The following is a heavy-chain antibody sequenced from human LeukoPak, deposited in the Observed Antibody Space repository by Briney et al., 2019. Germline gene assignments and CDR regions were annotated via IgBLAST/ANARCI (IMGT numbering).Heavy chain of an antibody. CDR2: IYTSGST. Sequence: SETLSLTCTVSGGSISSYYWSWIRQPPGKGLEWIGYIYTSGSTNYNPSLKSRVTISVDTSKNQFSLKLSSVTAADTAVYYCARYIAAAGTLDYWSQGTLFTVSS. CDR3: ARYIAAAGTLDY. J-gene: IGHJ4*02. V-gene: IGHV4-4*09. D-gene: IGHD6-13*01. CDR1: GGSISSYY.